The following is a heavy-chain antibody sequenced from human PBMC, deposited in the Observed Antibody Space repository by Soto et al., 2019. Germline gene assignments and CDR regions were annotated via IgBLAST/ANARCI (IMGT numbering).Heavy chain of an antibody. J-gene: IGHJ4*02. D-gene: IGHD2-15*01. CDR2: ISGSGDDT. CDR1: GFIVSNYA. CDR3: AKGTGRGGGSVFDY. Sequence: EVQLLESGGGLVQPGGSLRLSCAPSGFIVSNYAMSWVRQARGKGLEGVSAISGSGDDTYYTESVKGRFTISRDNFRNTQYLQMNSRRAENTAVYYCAKGTGRGGGSVFDYCGQGTLVPVSS. V-gene: IGHV3-23*01.